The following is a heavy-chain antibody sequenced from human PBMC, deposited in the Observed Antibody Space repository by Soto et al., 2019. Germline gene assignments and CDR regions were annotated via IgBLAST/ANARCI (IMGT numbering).Heavy chain of an antibody. Sequence: GGSLRLSCAASGFTFSSYGMHWVRQAPGKGLEWVAVIWYDGSNKYYADSVKGRFTISRDNSKNTLYLQMNSLRAEDTAVYYCARDARTLYSSLYYFDYWGQGTLVTVSS. D-gene: IGHD6-6*01. J-gene: IGHJ4*02. CDR2: IWYDGSNK. CDR3: ARDARTLYSSLYYFDY. V-gene: IGHV3-33*01. CDR1: GFTFSSYG.